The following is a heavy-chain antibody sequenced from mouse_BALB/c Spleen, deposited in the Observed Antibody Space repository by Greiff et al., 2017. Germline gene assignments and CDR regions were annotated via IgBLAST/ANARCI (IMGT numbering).Heavy chain of an antibody. CDR2: IWAGGST. D-gene: IGHD2-14*01. CDR1: GFSLTSYG. CDR3: ARDRYEGWYFDV. V-gene: IGHV2-9*02. J-gene: IGHJ1*01. Sequence: VKLVESGPGLVAPSQSLSITCTVSGFSLTSYGVHWVRQPPGKGLEWLGVIWAGGSTNYNSALMSRLSISKDNSKSQVFLKMNSLQTDDTAMYYCARDRYEGWYFDVWGAGTTVTVSS.